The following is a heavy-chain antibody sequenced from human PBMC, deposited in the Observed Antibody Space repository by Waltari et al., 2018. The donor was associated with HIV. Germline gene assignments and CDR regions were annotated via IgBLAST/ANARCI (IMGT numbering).Heavy chain of an antibody. CDR1: GYPFRAYA. J-gene: IGHJ4*02. D-gene: IGHD1-26*01. CDR3: TRETKYSGEHYPFEY. CDR2: ISYDGRKN. V-gene: IGHV3-30*04. Sequence: VQLVESGGGGVQPGRSLRLSGAALGYPFRAYALHWVRQAPGKGLEWVAFISYDGRKNHYTDSVRGRFTISRDDSKNTLYLQMNSLRPEDTAVYYCTRETKYSGEHYPFEYWGQGTLVTVSS.